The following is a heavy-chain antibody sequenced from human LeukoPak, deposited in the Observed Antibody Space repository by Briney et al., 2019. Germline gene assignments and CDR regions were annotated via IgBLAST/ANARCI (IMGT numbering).Heavy chain of an antibody. CDR2: ISYDGSNK. CDR3: ASPPPYSSGWYEYYYYGMDV. D-gene: IGHD6-19*01. V-gene: IGHV3-30*04. J-gene: IGHJ6*04. Sequence: HPGRSLRLSCAASGFTFSSYAMHWVRQAPGMGLEWVAVISYDGSNKYYADSVKGRFTISRDNSKNTLYLQMNSLRAEDTAVYYCASPPPYSSGWYEYYYYGMDVWGKGTTVTVSS. CDR1: GFTFSSYA.